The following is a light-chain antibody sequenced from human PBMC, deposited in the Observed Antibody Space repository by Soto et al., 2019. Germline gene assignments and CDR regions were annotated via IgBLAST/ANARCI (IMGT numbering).Light chain of an antibody. J-gene: IGKJ1*01. CDR2: GAS. CDR1: LTVSNNF. CDR3: QQYGISPLT. Sequence: IVLTQTPVTLSLSPGERATLSCRASLTVSNNFLAWYQQKAGQAPRLVIYGASSRAAGIPDRFSASGSRTDFTLTISRLEPEDFAVYYCQQYGISPLTFGQGTKVDIK. V-gene: IGKV3-20*01.